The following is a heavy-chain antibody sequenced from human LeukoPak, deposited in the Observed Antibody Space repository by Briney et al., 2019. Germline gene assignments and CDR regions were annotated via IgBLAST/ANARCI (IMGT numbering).Heavy chain of an antibody. J-gene: IGHJ4*02. D-gene: IGHD6-19*01. V-gene: IGHV1-46*01. CDR3: AREWAIAVAGPNFDY. CDR2: INPSGGSI. CDR1: GYTFTSYY. Sequence: ASVKVSCKASGYTFTSYYMHWVRQAPGQGLEWMGIINPSGGSISYAQKFRGRVTMTRDTSTSTVYMELGSLRSEDTAVYYCAREWAIAVAGPNFDYWGQGTLVTVSS.